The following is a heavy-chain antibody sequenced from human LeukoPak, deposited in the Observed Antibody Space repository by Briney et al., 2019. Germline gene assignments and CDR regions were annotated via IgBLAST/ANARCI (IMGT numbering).Heavy chain of an antibody. CDR1: GGSLSGYY. CDR2: INHSGST. J-gene: IGHJ4*02. CDR3: GRGLGDDSMGYSPLALEY. D-gene: IGHD3-22*01. Sequence: SSETLSLTCAVYGGSLSGYYWSWIRQPPGKGLEWIGEINHSGSTNYNPSLKSRVTISVDTSKNQFSLKLNSVTAADTAVYYCGRGLGDDSMGYSPLALEYWGQGTLVTVSS. V-gene: IGHV4-34*01.